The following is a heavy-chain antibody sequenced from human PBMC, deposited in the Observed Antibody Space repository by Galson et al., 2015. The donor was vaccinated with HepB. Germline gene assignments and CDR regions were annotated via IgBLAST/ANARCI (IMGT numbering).Heavy chain of an antibody. J-gene: IGHJ6*02. D-gene: IGHD1-1*01. CDR1: GYTFTSYY. Sequence: SVKVSCKASGYTFTSYYMHWVRQAPGQGLEWMGIINPSGGSTSYAQKFQGRVTMTRDTSTSTVYMELSSLRSEDTAVYYCARGVRPDAIRPYYYYGMDVWGQGTTVTVSS. V-gene: IGHV1-46*01. CDR3: ARGVRPDAIRPYYYYGMDV. CDR2: INPSGGST.